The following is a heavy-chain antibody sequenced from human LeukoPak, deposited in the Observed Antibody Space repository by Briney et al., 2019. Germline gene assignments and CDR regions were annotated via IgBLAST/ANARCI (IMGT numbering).Heavy chain of an antibody. CDR3: AKVHDYGGNSFHF. CDR1: GFTFNSYA. V-gene: IGHV3-23*01. J-gene: IGHJ1*01. CDR2: ISASGDST. Sequence: GGSLRLSCAASGFTFNSYAMSWVRQAPGKELEWVSAISASGDSTYYADSVKGRFTISRDNSKNTLYLQTNTLRAEDTAVYYCAKVHDYGGNSFHFWGQGTLVTVSS. D-gene: IGHD4-23*01.